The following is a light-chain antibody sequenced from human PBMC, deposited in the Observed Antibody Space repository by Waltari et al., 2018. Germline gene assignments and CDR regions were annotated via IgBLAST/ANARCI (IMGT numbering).Light chain of an antibody. CDR2: GTF. Sequence: EIVLTQSPGTLSLSPGEGATLSCRTSQTIITPYLAWYQQKPGQAPTLLISGTFSRSTGIPDRFTGSWSGTDFSLTISSLEPEDFATYYCQQYDISPLTFGGWTKVAIK. J-gene: IGKJ4*01. CDR1: QTIITPY. V-gene: IGKV3-20*01. CDR3: QQYDISPLT.